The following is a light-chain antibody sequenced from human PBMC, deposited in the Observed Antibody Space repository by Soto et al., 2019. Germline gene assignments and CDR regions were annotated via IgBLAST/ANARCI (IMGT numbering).Light chain of an antibody. CDR2: DVS. J-gene: IGLJ2*01. CDR3: CSYAGSYTL. V-gene: IGLV2-11*01. Sequence: QSALTQPRSVSGSPGQSVTISCTGTSSDVDGYNYVSWYQQHPGKAPKLMIYDVSKRPSGVPDRLSGSKSDNTASLTISGLQAEDEADYYCCSYAGSYTLFGGGTKLTVL. CDR1: SSDVDGYNY.